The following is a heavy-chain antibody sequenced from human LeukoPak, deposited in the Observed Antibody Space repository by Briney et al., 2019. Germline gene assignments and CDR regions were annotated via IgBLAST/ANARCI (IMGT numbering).Heavy chain of an antibody. D-gene: IGHD2-2*01. J-gene: IGHJ5*02. CDR1: GYTFTSYG. CDR2: ISAYNGNT. Sequence: ASVKVSCKASGYTFTSYGISWVRQAPGQGLEWMGWISAYNGNTNYAQKLQGRATMTTDTSTSTAYMELRSLRSDDTAVYYCARYYCSSTSCYVGNWFDPWGQGTLVTVSS. CDR3: ARYYCSSTSCYVGNWFDP. V-gene: IGHV1-18*01.